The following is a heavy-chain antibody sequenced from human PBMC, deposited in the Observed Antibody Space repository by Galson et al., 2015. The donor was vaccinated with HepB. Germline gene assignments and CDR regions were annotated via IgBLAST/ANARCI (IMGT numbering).Heavy chain of an antibody. J-gene: IGHJ4*02. Sequence: QSGAEVKKPGESLRISCEAFGYSFPRYWIGWVRQMPGKGLEWMGIIYPDDSETRYSPSFEGQVTISADKSINTAYLHWRSLKASDSAIYYCARLPRVWGQGTLVTVSS. CDR1: GYSFPRYW. CDR3: ARLPRV. V-gene: IGHV5-51*03. CDR2: IYPDDSET.